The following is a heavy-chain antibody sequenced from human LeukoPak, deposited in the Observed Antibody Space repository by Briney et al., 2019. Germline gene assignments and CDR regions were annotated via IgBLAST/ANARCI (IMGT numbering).Heavy chain of an antibody. V-gene: IGHV3-33*01. CDR1: GFTFSSYG. Sequence: GSLRLSCEASGFTFSSYGMHWVRQAPGKGLEWVAVIWYDGSDKYYADSVKGRFSISRDNSKNTLYLQMNSLRAEDTAVYYCARELPPVVNFYFDSWGQGTLVTVSS. J-gene: IGHJ4*02. D-gene: IGHD3-22*01. CDR2: IWYDGSDK. CDR3: ARELPPVVNFYFDS.